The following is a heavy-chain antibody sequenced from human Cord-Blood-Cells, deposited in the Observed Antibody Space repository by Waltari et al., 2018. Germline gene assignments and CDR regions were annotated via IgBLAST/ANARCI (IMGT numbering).Heavy chain of an antibody. CDR1: GGTFSSYA. D-gene: IGHD6-13*01. Sequence: QVQLAQSGAEVKKPGSSVKVSCKASGGTFSSYAISWVRQAPGQGLEWMGGISPIFGTANYAQKFQGRVTITADESTSTAYMELSSLRSEDTAVYYCARARAAAIYYFDYWGQGTLVTVSS. V-gene: IGHV1-69*01. J-gene: IGHJ4*02. CDR2: ISPIFGTA. CDR3: ARARAAAIYYFDY.